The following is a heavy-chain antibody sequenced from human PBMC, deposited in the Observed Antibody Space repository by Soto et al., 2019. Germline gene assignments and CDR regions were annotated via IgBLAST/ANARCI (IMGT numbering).Heavy chain of an antibody. Sequence: SETLSLTCTVSGGSISSSSYYWGWIRQPPGKGLEWIGSIYYSGSTYYNPSLKSRVTISVDTSKNQFSLKLSSVTAADTAVYYCARAAGSPGYSSGWYDYWGQGTLVTVSS. D-gene: IGHD6-19*01. V-gene: IGHV4-39*07. CDR2: IYYSGST. CDR1: GGSISSSSYY. J-gene: IGHJ4*02. CDR3: ARAAGSPGYSSGWYDY.